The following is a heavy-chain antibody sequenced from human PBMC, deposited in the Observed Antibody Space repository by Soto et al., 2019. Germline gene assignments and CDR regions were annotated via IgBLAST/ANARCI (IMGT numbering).Heavy chain of an antibody. J-gene: IGHJ4*02. Sequence: QVQLVQSAAEVKKPGASVKVSCKASGYSFTSYGISWVRRAPGQGPEWMGWISGHNGNTNHPQSLQGRVTMTTDTSRNTAYMELRSLRSDDTAVYYCARHRFNYYDDTVYYYFDYWGQGTLVTVSS. CDR1: GYSFTSYG. CDR2: ISGHNGNT. CDR3: ARHRFNYYDDTVYYYFDY. V-gene: IGHV1-18*04. D-gene: IGHD3-22*01.